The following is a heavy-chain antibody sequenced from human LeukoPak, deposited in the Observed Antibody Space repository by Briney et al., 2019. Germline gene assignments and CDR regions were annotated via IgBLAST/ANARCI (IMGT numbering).Heavy chain of an antibody. Sequence: EASVKVSSKASGYTFTGYYMHWVRQAPGQRREWMGWINPNSGGTNYAQKFQGRVTMTRDTSISTAYMALSRLRSDDTAVYYCAREGDYVWGSYDYWGQGTLVTVSS. V-gene: IGHV1-2*02. D-gene: IGHD3-16*01. CDR2: INPNSGGT. CDR1: GYTFTGYY. CDR3: AREGDYVWGSYDY. J-gene: IGHJ4*02.